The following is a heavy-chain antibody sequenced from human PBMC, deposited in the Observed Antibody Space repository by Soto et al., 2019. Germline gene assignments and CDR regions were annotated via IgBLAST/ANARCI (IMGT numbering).Heavy chain of an antibody. CDR2: IYYSGST. V-gene: IGHV4-31*03. CDR3: ARDYVVEVQPSYYYYGMDV. CDR1: GGSISSGGYY. J-gene: IGHJ6*02. Sequence: SETLSLTCTVSGGSISSGGYYWSWIRQHPGKGLEWIGYIYYSGSTYYNPSLKSRVTISVDTSKNQFSLKLSSVTAADTAVYYCARDYVVEVQPSYYYYGMDVWGQGTTVTVSS. D-gene: IGHD3-16*01.